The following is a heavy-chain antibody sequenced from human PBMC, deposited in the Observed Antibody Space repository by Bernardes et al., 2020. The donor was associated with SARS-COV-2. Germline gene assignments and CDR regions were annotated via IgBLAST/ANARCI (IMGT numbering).Heavy chain of an antibody. CDR2: INHSGST. CDR1: SGSFSGYY. V-gene: IGHV4-34*01. J-gene: IGHJ6*02. Sequence: ETLSLTCAVYSGSFSGYYWSWIRQPPGKGLEWIGEINHSGSTTYNPSLNSRVTISVDTSKNQFSLKLSSLTAADTAVYYCSRGGFQFYSYGLDVWGQGTTVTVAS. CDR3: SRGGFQFYSYGLDV. D-gene: IGHD4-4*01.